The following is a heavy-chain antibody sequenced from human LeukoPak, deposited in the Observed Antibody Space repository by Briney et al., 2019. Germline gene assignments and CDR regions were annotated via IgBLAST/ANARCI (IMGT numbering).Heavy chain of an antibody. D-gene: IGHD3-3*01. CDR1: GFTFSSYA. CDR3: AKDFGEGLLIRNTYSFDY. Sequence: GGSLRLSCAASGFTFSSYAMSGVRQAPAKGLEWGSAISGSGGSTYYADSVKGRFTISRDNSKNTLYLQMKSLRAEDMAVYSCAKDFGEGLLIRNTYSFDYWGQGTLVTVSS. V-gene: IGHV3-23*01. CDR2: ISGSGGST. J-gene: IGHJ4*02.